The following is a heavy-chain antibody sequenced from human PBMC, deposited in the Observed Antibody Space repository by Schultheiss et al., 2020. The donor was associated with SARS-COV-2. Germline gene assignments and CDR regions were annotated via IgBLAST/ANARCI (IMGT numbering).Heavy chain of an antibody. CDR2: IYWNDDK. Sequence: SGPTLVKPTQTLTLTCTFSGFSFSTSGVGVGWVRQPPGKALEWLALIYWNDDKRYSPSLKSRLTITKDTSKNQVVLTMTNMDPVDTATYYCATRGVLNYFDYWGQGTLVTVSS. J-gene: IGHJ4*02. CDR1: GFSFSTSGVG. D-gene: IGHD3-10*01. CDR3: ATRGVLNYFDY. V-gene: IGHV2-5*01.